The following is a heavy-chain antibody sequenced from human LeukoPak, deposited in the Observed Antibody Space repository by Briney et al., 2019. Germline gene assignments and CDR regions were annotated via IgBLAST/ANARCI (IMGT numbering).Heavy chain of an antibody. CDR2: IYHRGST. CDR1: GYSISSGYY. J-gene: IGHJ4*02. Sequence: SETLSLTCAVSGYSISSGYYWGWIRQPPGKGLEWIGNIYHRGSTYYNPSLKSRVTISVDTSKNQFSLKLTSLTAADTAVYYCAREEFLHEIDSSGYFVYWGQGTLVTVSS. V-gene: IGHV4-38-2*02. CDR3: AREEFLHEIDSSGYFVY. D-gene: IGHD3-22*01.